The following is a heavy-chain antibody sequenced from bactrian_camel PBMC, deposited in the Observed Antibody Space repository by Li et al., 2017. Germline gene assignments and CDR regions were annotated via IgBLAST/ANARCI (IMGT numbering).Heavy chain of an antibody. CDR3: ASGPFVRTWFSRNLLEERLYNN. J-gene: IGHJ4*01. Sequence: HVQLVESGGGSVQAGGSLRLSCVASGYTGRRMAWFRQAPDSEREPVAALNSGRAGSPWYRDAVKGRFTIYKDSAANALYLLMNNLKPEDTAMYYCASGPFVRTWFSRNLLEERLYNNWGQGTQVTVS. CDR1: GYTGRR. D-gene: IGHD6*01. CDR2: LNSGRAGSP. V-gene: IGHV3S1*01.